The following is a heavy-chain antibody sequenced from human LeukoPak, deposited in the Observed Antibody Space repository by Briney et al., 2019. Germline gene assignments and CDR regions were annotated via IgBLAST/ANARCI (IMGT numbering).Heavy chain of an antibody. D-gene: IGHD5-18*01. CDR1: GYTFTRYD. CDR2: ISAYNGNT. Sequence: ASVKVSCKASGYTFTRYDINWVRQATGQGLEWMGWISAYNGNTNYAQKLQGRVTMTTDTSTSPAYMELRSLRSDDTAVYYCVRVCAWIQLCKAFDIWGQGRMVAVSS. V-gene: IGHV1-18*01. J-gene: IGHJ3*02. CDR3: VRVCAWIQLCKAFDI.